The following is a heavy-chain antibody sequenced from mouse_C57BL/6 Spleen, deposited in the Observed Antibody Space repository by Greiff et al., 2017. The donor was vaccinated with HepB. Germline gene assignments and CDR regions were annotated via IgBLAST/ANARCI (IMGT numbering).Heavy chain of an antibody. CDR2: INPNNGGT. V-gene: IGHV1-26*01. Sequence: EVQLQQSGPELVKPGASVKISCKASGYTFTDYYMNWVKQSHGKSLEWIGDINPNNGGTSYNQKFKGKATLTVDKSSSTAYRELRSLTSEDSAVYYGARAEVWYFDVWGTGTTVTVSS. CDR3: ARAEVWYFDV. CDR1: GYTFTDYY. J-gene: IGHJ1*03.